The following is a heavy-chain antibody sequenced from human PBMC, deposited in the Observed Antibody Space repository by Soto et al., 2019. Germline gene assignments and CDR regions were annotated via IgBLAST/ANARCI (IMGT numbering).Heavy chain of an antibody. CDR1: GFSLSTSGVG. CDR3: AHSLIGYYYDSSGSNWFDP. J-gene: IGHJ5*02. CDR2: MYWDDEN. Sequence: QITLKESGPTLVKPTQTLTLTCTFSGFSLSTSGVGVGWIRQPPGKALEWLALMYWDDENRYSPSLKSRLTITKDPSKNQVVLTMTNMDPVDTATYYCAHSLIGYYYDSSGSNWFDPWGQGTLVTVSS. V-gene: IGHV2-5*02. D-gene: IGHD3-22*01.